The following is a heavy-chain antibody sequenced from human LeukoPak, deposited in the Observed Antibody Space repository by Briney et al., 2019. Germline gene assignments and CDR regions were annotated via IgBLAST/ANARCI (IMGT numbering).Heavy chain of an antibody. D-gene: IGHD3-22*01. J-gene: IGHJ4*02. Sequence: GRSLRLSCAASGFTFSSYGMHWVRQAPGKGLEWVAVISYDANNKYYADSVKGRFTVSRDNSKSTLYLQMNSLRAEDTAVYYCAKDRLGALYYYDSSGYYRFDYWGQGTPVTVSS. V-gene: IGHV3-30*18. CDR3: AKDRLGALYYYDSSGYYRFDY. CDR2: ISYDANNK. CDR1: GFTFSSYG.